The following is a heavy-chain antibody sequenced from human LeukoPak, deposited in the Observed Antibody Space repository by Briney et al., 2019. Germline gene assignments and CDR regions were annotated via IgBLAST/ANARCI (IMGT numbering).Heavy chain of an antibody. V-gene: IGHV3-48*04. D-gene: IGHD4-23*01. CDR3: SRVHLRRYGLGPFDY. J-gene: IGHJ4*02. Sequence: GGSLRLSCAAPGFTFSSYSMNWVRQAPGKGLEWVSHISSSGSIIYYADSVKGRFTISSDNAENSMYLQMNSLRAEDTAVNYCSRVHLRRYGLGPFDYWGQGTVVTVSA. CDR2: ISSSGSII. CDR1: GFTFSSYS.